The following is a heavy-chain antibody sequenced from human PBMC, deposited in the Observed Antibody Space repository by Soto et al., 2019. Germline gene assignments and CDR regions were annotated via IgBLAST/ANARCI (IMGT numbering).Heavy chain of an antibody. CDR2: MNPNSANT. J-gene: IGHJ4*02. Sequence: QVQLVQSGAEVKKPGASVKVSCKAAGYTFTSNDINWVRQATGQGLEWMGWMNPNSANTGYAQKFQGRIAMNRNTSISTAYMELSSLTSEDTAVYYCARGPGCSSLSCPYDFDYWGQGTLVTVSS. D-gene: IGHD2-2*01. CDR3: ARGPGCSSLSCPYDFDY. CDR1: GYTFTSND. V-gene: IGHV1-8*01.